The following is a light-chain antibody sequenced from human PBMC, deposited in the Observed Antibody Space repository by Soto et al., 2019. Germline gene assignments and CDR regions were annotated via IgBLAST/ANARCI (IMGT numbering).Light chain of an antibody. CDR1: QSIRSY. V-gene: IGKV1-39*01. CDR2: DAS. CDR3: QQTYSAPPL. J-gene: IGKJ1*01. Sequence: DIQLTQSPSSLSASVGDKVTITCRASQSIRSYLNWVQQKPGKAPKLLIYDASSLQTGVPSRFSGSGSGTDFTLSINSLQREDFATYYCQQTYSAPPLFGQGTKVEIK.